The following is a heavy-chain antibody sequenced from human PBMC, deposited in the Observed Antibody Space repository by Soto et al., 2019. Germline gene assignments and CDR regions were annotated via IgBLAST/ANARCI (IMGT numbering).Heavy chain of an antibody. CDR1: VVSLSGYY. J-gene: IGHJ6*01. D-gene: IGHD1-1*01. CDR2: ISHSGST. V-gene: IGHV4-34*01. Sequence: SETLSLTCAFYVVSLSGYYWRCIRHPPGKWLEWIGEISHSGSTNYNPSLKSRVTISVDMSTNQFSLKVSSVTAADTAVYYCARGERHYVFFCKNWLEGWGQGTTVNVSS. CDR3: ARGERHYVFFCKNWLEG.